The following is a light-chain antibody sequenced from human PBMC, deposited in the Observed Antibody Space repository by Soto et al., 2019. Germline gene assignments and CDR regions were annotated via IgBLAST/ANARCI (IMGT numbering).Light chain of an antibody. CDR2: GAS. V-gene: IGKV3-15*01. Sequence: EIVMTQSPATLSVSPGERATLSCRARQSVSSNLAWYQQKPGQAPRLLIYGASTRAAGIPARFSGSGSGTESTLTISTLQSESSAVYFCQHYSTRWTFGPGTKVEIK. J-gene: IGKJ1*01. CDR1: QSVSSN. CDR3: QHYSTRWT.